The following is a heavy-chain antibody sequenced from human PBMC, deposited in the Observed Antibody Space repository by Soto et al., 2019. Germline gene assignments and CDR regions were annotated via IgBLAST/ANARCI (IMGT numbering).Heavy chain of an antibody. CDR3: AKFFVETGSNSGWPWSFHY. D-gene: IGHD6-25*01. V-gene: IGHV3-23*01. Sequence: EVQLLESGGGRVQPGRSLRLSCAASGFTFTNNAMSWVRQAPGQGLDWVSAISGSGGTTYYADSVKGRFTISRDNSKNTLFLQMNSLRAEDAAVYYCAKFFVETGSNSGWPWSFHYWGQGTLVTVSS. CDR1: GFTFTNNA. CDR2: ISGSGGTT. J-gene: IGHJ4*02.